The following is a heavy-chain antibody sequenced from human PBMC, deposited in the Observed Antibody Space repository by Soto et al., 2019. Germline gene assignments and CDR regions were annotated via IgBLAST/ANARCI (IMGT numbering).Heavy chain of an antibody. D-gene: IGHD6-13*01. CDR2: IYYSGST. Sequence: SSETRSLTCTVSDGSSSSCGYYWSWIRQHPGKGLEWIGYIYYSGSTYYNPSLKSRVTISVDTSKNQFSLKLSAVTAADTAVYYCARGGIAAAAPPDYWGQRTRVSASS. J-gene: IGHJ4*02. CDR3: ARGGIAAAAPPDY. CDR1: DGSSSSCGYY. V-gene: IGHV4-31*03.